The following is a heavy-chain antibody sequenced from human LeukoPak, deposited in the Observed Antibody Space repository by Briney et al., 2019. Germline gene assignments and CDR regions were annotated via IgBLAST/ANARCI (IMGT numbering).Heavy chain of an antibody. V-gene: IGHV1-2*02. CDR3: ARAVYYYGSSGYSLGGDY. Sequence: ASVKVSCKASGYTFTGYYMHWVRQAPGQGLEWMGWINPNSGGTNYAQKFQGRVTMTRDTSISTAYMELSRLRSDDTAVYYCARAVYYYGSSGYSLGGDYWGQGTLVTVSS. CDR1: GYTFTGYY. CDR2: INPNSGGT. J-gene: IGHJ4*02. D-gene: IGHD3-22*01.